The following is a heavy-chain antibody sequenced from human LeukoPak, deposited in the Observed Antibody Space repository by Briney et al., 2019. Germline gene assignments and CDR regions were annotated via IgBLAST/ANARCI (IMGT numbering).Heavy chain of an antibody. Sequence: SAKVSCKASGGTFSSYTISWVRQAPGQGLEWMGRIIPILGIANYAQKFQGRVTITADKSTSTAYMELSSLRSEDTAVYYCARGDYGSGSYLQDYWGQGTLVTVSS. J-gene: IGHJ4*02. CDR1: GGTFSSYT. D-gene: IGHD3-10*01. V-gene: IGHV1-69*02. CDR3: ARGDYGSGSYLQDY. CDR2: IIPILGIA.